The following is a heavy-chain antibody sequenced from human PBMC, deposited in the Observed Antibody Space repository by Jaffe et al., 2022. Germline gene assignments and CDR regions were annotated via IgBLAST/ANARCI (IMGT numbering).Heavy chain of an antibody. D-gene: IGHD4-4*01. CDR2: INEDGSEK. CDR1: GFAFSTNW. CDR3: ARGRDYSIVAAISFDY. J-gene: IGHJ4*02. V-gene: IGHV3-7*01. Sequence: EVQLVESGGGLVQPGGSLRLSCAASGFAFSTNWMGWVRQAPGKGLEWVASINEDGSEKNYVDSVKGRFTISRDNAKNSLSLQMNSLRGEDTAVYYCARGRDYSIVAAISFDYWGQGTLVTVSS.